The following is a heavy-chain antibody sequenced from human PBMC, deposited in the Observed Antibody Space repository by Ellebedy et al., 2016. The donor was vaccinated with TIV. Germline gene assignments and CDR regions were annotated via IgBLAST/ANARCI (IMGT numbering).Heavy chain of an antibody. CDR1: GLTFSGYW. J-gene: IGHJ4*02. D-gene: IGHD1-1*01. CDR3: ATDGTYDNFDN. Sequence: GESLKISXEVSGLTFSGYWMHWVRQAPGKGLVWVSRITNDGSETRYADSVKGRFTISRDNARKTVYLQMSSLRAEDTAVYYCATDGTYDNFDNWGQGTLVTVSS. CDR2: ITNDGSET. V-gene: IGHV3-74*01.